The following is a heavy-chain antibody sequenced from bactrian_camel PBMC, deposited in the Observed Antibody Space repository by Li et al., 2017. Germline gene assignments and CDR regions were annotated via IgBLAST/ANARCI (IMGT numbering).Heavy chain of an antibody. CDR2: IFTGDGDT. J-gene: IGHJ4*01. Sequence: VQLVESGGGSVQAGGSLRLSCVASGFAYNNDCVAWFRQTPGKEREGIAVIFTGDGDTRYAASVKGRFTISRDNAKNTVYLQLNSLKTEDTAMYYCVTDGYPYEYDFWGPGTQVTVS. V-gene: IGHV3S1*01. CDR3: VTDGYPYEYDF. D-gene: IGHD2*01. CDR1: GFAYNNDC.